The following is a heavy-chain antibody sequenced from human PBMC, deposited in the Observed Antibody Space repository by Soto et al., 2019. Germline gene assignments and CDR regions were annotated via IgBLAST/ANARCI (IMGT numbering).Heavy chain of an antibody. D-gene: IGHD1-1*01. CDR3: ARAGKWNMYYFDD. V-gene: IGHV3-74*01. Sequence: RLSCEASGLAFRVYWMHWVRQARGKGLVWVELINSDGSTTSYADSGKGRFIISRDNAKNTLYLQMKSLRAEDAAVSYCARAGKWNMYYFDDWGQGTLVTVSS. CDR2: INSDGSTT. CDR1: GLAFRVYW. J-gene: IGHJ4*02.